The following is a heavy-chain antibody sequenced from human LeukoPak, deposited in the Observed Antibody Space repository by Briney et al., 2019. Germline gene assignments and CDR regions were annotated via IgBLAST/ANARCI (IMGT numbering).Heavy chain of an antibody. D-gene: IGHD3-10*01. Sequence: ASVKVSCKASVYXFTTYGISWVRQAPGQGLEWMGWISVYNGNTNYAQKFQGRVTMTTDTSTNTTYMELRSLISDDTAVYYCARGPHYYGSGSYYPFDYWGQGTLVTVSS. CDR1: VYXFTTYG. V-gene: IGHV1-18*01. CDR2: ISVYNGNT. J-gene: IGHJ4*02. CDR3: ARGPHYYGSGSYYPFDY.